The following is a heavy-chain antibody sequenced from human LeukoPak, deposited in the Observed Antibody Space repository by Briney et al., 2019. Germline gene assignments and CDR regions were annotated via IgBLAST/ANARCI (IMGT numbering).Heavy chain of an antibody. Sequence: SETLSLTCTVSGGSISSGGYYWSWIRQHPGKGLEWIGYIYYSGSTYYNPSLKSRVTISVDTSKNQFSLKLSSVTAADTAVYYCARAARNDYGDPNWFDPWGQGTLVTVSS. J-gene: IGHJ5*02. D-gene: IGHD4-17*01. CDR1: GGSISSGGYY. CDR2: IYYSGST. V-gene: IGHV4-31*03. CDR3: ARAARNDYGDPNWFDP.